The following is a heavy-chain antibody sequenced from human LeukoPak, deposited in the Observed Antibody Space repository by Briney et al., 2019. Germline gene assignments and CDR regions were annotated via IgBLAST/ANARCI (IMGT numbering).Heavy chain of an antibody. V-gene: IGHV3-7*01. CDR1: GFTLSRYW. CDR3: ARDGRPLDY. J-gene: IGHJ4*02. Sequence: PGGSLRLSCAASGFTLSRYWMTWVRQAPGKGLEFVACIKQDGNEKYYVGSVKGRFTVSRDTATNSLHLQMNSLRVEDTAMYYCARDGRPLDYWGQGTLVTVSS. CDR2: IKQDGNEK.